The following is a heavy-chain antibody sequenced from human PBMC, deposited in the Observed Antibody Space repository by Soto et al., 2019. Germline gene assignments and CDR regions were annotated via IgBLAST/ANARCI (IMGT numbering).Heavy chain of an antibody. J-gene: IGHJ4*02. Sequence: GESLKISCKASGYSFTTYWITWVRQVPGKGLEWMGRIDPSDSYTKYSPSFQGHVVIPTDKSISTAYLQWSSLKASDSAVYYCASPTGYWGQGTLVTVSS. CDR3: ASPTGY. CDR2: IDPSDSYT. V-gene: IGHV5-10-1*01. CDR1: GYSFTTYW.